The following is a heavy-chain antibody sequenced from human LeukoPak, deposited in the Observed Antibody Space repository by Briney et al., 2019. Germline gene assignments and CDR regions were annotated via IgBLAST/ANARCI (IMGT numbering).Heavy chain of an antibody. V-gene: IGHV1-8*01. D-gene: IGHD2-15*01. J-gene: IGHJ6*03. CDR3: ARDNGGRAMAYYYYYYMDV. Sequence: ASVKVSCKASGYTFTGYDINWVRQATGQGLEWMGWMNPNSGNTGYAQKFQGRVTMTRNTSISTAYMELSSLRSEDTAVYYCARDNGGRAMAYYYYYYMDVWGKGTTVTISS. CDR1: GYTFTGYD. CDR2: MNPNSGNT.